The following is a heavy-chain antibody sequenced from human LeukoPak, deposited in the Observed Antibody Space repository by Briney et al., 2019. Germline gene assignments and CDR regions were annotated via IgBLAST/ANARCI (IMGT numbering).Heavy chain of an antibody. CDR3: AKDGGDTMIVGVFDY. CDR2: ISGSGGST. CDR1: GFTFSSYA. J-gene: IGHJ4*02. Sequence: GGSLRLSCAASGFTFSSYAMSWVRQAPGKGLERVSAISGSGGSTYYADSVKGRFTISRDNSKNTLYLQMNSLRAEDTAVYYCAKDGGDTMIVGVFDYWGQGTLVTVSS. D-gene: IGHD3-22*01. V-gene: IGHV3-23*01.